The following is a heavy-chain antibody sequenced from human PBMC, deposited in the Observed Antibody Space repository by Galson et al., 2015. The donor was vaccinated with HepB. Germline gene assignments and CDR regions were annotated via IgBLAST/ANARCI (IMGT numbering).Heavy chain of an antibody. V-gene: IGHV3-73*01. CDR2: IRSKANSYAT. J-gene: IGHJ6*02. CDR3: TRSGRNVGGVRGYCYYYGMDV. D-gene: IGHD3-16*01. CDR1: GFTFSGSA. Sequence: SLRLSCAASGFTFSGSARHWVRQASGKGLEWVGRIRSKANSYATAYAASVKGRFTISRDDSKNTAYLQMNSLKTEDTAVYYCTRSGRNVGGVRGYCYYYGMDVWGQGTTVTVSS.